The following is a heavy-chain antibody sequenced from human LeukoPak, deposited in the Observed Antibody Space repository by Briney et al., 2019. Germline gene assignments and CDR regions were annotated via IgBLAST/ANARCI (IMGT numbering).Heavy chain of an antibody. Sequence: PGGSLRLSCAASGFTVSSNYMSWVRQAPGKGLEWVSVICSGGSTYYADSLKGRFTISRDNSKNTLYLQMNSLRAEDTAVYYCARDNGQLALVDWGQGTLVTVSS. CDR3: ARDNGQLALVD. CDR2: ICSGGST. CDR1: GFTVSSNY. D-gene: IGHD6-13*01. V-gene: IGHV3-66*01. J-gene: IGHJ4*02.